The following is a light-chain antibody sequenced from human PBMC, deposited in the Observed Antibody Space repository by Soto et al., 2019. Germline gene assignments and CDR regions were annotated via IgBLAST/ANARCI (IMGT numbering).Light chain of an antibody. V-gene: IGLV1-44*01. Sequence: QSVLTQPPSASGTPGQRVTISCSGSNSNIGSNTVNWYQQLPGTAPRFLIYSDKQRPPGVPERFSGSKSGTSASLAIGGLQSEDEADYYCAAWDDSLNADVFGTGTKLTVL. CDR3: AAWDDSLNADV. CDR1: NSNIGSNT. CDR2: SDK. J-gene: IGLJ1*01.